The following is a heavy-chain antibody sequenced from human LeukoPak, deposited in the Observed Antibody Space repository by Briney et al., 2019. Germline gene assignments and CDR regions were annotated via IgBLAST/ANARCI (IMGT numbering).Heavy chain of an antibody. D-gene: IGHD6-13*01. J-gene: IGHJ5*02. CDR3: ARFIAAAGTRGFDP. CDR1: GGSISSGGYS. CDR2: IYHSGST. Sequence: SQTLSLTCAVSGGSISSGGYSWSWIRQPPGKGLEWIGYIYHSGSTYYNPSLKSRVTISVDRCKNQFSLKLSSVTAADTAVYYCARFIAAAGTRGFDPWGQGTLVTVSS. V-gene: IGHV4-30-2*01.